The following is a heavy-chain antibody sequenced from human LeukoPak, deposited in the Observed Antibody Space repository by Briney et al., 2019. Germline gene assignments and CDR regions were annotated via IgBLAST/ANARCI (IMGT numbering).Heavy chain of an antibody. CDR2: IKSKTDGGTT. Sequence: GGSLRLSCAASGFTFSNAWMSWVRQAPGKGLEWVGRIKSKTDGGTTDYAAPVKGRFTISRDDSKNTLYLQMNSLKTGDTAVYYCTTRFLEWFPKPMQAFDIWGQGTMVTVSS. CDR3: TTRFLEWFPKPMQAFDI. CDR1: GFTFSNAW. J-gene: IGHJ3*02. D-gene: IGHD3-3*01. V-gene: IGHV3-15*01.